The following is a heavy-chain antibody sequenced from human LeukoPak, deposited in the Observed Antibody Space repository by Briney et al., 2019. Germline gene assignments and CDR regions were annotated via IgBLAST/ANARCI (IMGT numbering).Heavy chain of an antibody. J-gene: IGHJ4*02. CDR2: IKSRTDGGST. CDR3: ATEFYSNGYNF. V-gene: IGHV3-15*01. Sequence: GGSLRLSCAASGFTLSSACLTGVRQPPGKGLEGVGHIKSRTDGGSTDYSAPVKGRFSVSRDHSKNTVYLQMNSLRTEDSAVYYCATEFYSNGYNFWGQGTPVTVSS. CDR1: GFTLSSAC. D-gene: IGHD5-24*01.